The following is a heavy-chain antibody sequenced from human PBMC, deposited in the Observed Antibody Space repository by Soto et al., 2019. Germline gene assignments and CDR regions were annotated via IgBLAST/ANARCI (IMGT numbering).Heavy chain of an antibody. D-gene: IGHD3-22*01. CDR2: FDPEDGET. CDR1: GYTLTELS. J-gene: IGHJ6*02. Sequence: QVPLVQSGAEVKKPGASLKVSCKVSGYTLTELSMHWVRQAPGKGLEWMGGFDPEDGETIYAQKFQGRVTMTEDTSTDTAYMELSSLRSEDTAVYYCALTMIARRGMDVWGQGTTVTVSS. V-gene: IGHV1-24*01. CDR3: ALTMIARRGMDV.